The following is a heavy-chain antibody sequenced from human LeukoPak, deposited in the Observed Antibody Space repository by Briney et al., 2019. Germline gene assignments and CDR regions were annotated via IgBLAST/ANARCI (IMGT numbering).Heavy chain of an antibody. D-gene: IGHD3-3*01. V-gene: IGHV3-30*02. Sequence: GGSLRLSCAASGFTFSSYGMHWVRQAPGKGLEWVAFIRYDGSNKYYADSVKGRFTISRDNSKNTLYLQMNSLRAEDTAVYYCAETITIFGVVIVAGIDIWGQGTMVTVSS. J-gene: IGHJ3*02. CDR3: AETITIFGVVIVAGIDI. CDR1: GFTFSSYG. CDR2: IRYDGSNK.